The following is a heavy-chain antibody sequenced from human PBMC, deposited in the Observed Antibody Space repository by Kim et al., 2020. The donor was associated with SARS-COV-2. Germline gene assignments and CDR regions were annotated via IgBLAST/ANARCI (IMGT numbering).Heavy chain of an antibody. V-gene: IGHV2-5*01. J-gene: IGHJ3*02. Sequence: DDKRQSPALKGRLTISKDTSKNQVFLTMTNMDPVDTATYYCAHRLNLAFDIWGQGTMVTVSS. CDR2: DDK. CDR3: AHRLNLAFDI.